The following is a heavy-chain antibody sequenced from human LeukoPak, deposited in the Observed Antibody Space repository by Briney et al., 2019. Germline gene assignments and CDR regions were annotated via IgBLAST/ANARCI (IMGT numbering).Heavy chain of an antibody. V-gene: IGHV3-74*01. D-gene: IGHD4-11*01. CDR1: GFTFSSYW. J-gene: IGHJ3*01. Sequence: GGSLRLSCAASGFTFSSYWMNWVRQAPGKGLVWVSHINSDGSVTNYADSVKGRFTISRDNAKNTLHLQMNSLRAEDTAVYYCARRWQSNQGDAYDFWGQGTMVTVSS. CDR3: ARRWQSNQGDAYDF. CDR2: INSDGSVT.